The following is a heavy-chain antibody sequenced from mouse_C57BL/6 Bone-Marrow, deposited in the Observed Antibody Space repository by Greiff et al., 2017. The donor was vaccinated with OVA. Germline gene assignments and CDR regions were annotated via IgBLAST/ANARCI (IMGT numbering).Heavy chain of an antibody. Sequence: EVQGVESGAGLVKPGGSLKLSCAASGFTFSSYAMSWVRQTPEKRLEWVAYLSSGGDYIYYADTVKGRFTISIDNTRNNLSLQLSSLKSEDSAMYYCTRYSYLFDDWGQGTTLTVSS. D-gene: IGHD2-12*01. CDR2: LSSGGDYI. CDR1: GFTFSSYA. CDR3: TRYSYLFDD. V-gene: IGHV5-9-1*02. J-gene: IGHJ2*01.